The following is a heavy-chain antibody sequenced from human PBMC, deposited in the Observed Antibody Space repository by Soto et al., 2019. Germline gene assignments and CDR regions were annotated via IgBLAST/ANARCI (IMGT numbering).Heavy chain of an antibody. J-gene: IGHJ4*02. Sequence: QVQLVQSGAEVKKPGASVKVSCKASGYTFTSYAMHWVRQAPGQRLEGMGWINAGNGNTKYSQKSQGRVTINRDTSASTAYMGLSSLRSDDTAVYYCARDLGGWPDYWGQGTLVTVSS. V-gene: IGHV1-3*01. CDR2: INAGNGNT. D-gene: IGHD2-15*01. CDR1: GYTFTSYA. CDR3: ARDLGGWPDY.